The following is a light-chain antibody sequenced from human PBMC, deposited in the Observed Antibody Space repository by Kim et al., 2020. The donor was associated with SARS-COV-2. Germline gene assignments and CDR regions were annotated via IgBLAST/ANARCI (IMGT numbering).Light chain of an antibody. CDR2: KAS. V-gene: IGKV1-5*03. J-gene: IGKJ1*01. Sequence: DIQMTQSPATLSASVGDRVIITCRASQSVNSWLAWFQQKPGKAPKLLIYKASSLQSGVPSRFSGSGSGTEFTLTISSLQPDDFATYYCQQYNSYSWTFGQGTKVDIK. CDR1: QSVNSW. CDR3: QQYNSYSWT.